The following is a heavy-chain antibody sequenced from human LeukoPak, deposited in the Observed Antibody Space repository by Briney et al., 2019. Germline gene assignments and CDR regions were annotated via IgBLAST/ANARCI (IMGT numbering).Heavy chain of an antibody. CDR3: ARENAVVSSRTITVDY. J-gene: IGHJ4*02. D-gene: IGHD1-20*01. CDR1: GFTFSSYE. Sequence: KAGGSLRLSCAASGFTFSSYEMNWVRQAPGKGLEWVSSISSSSSYIYYADSVKGRFTISRDNAKNSLYLQMNSLRAEDTAVYYCARENAVVSSRTITVDYWGQGTLVTVSS. V-gene: IGHV3-21*01. CDR2: ISSSSSYI.